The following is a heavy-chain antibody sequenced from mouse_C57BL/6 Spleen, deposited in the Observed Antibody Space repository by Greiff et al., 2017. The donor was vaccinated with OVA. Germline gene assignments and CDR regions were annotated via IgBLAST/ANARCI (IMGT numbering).Heavy chain of an antibody. CDR1: GYAFSSSW. V-gene: IGHV1-82*01. CDR3: ARPATFAY. CDR2: IYPGDGDT. Sequence: VKVVESGPELVKPGASVKISCKASGYAFSSSWMNWVKQRPGKGLEWIGRIYPGDGDTNYNGKFKGKATLTADKSSSTAYMQLSSLTSEDSAVYFCARPATFAYWGQGTLVTVSA. J-gene: IGHJ3*01. D-gene: IGHD1-2*01.